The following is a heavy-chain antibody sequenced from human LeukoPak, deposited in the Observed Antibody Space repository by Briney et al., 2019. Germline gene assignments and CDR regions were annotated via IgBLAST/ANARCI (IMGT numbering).Heavy chain of an antibody. J-gene: IGHJ2*01. D-gene: IGHD3-16*02. CDR2: INPSGGST. V-gene: IGHV1-46*01. CDR1: GYTFTSYY. Sequence: GASVKVSCKASGYTFTSYYMHWVRQAPGQGLEWMGIINPSGGSTSYAQKFQGRVTMTRDTSTSTVYMELSSLRSEDTAVYYCARATGGYPSYWYFDLWGRGTLVTASS. CDR3: ARATGGYPSYWYFDL.